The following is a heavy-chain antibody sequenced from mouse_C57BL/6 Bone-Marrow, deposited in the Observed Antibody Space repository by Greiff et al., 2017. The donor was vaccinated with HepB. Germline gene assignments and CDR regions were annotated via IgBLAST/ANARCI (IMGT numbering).Heavy chain of an antibody. Sequence: DVKLQESGPELVKPGASVKMSCKASGYTFTDYNMHWVKQSHGKSLEWIGYINPNNGGTSYNQKFKGKATLTVNKSSSTAYMELRSLTSEDSAVYYCASSSSYYYAMDYWGQGTSVTVSS. D-gene: IGHD1-1*01. CDR3: ASSSSYYYAMDY. J-gene: IGHJ4*01. CDR1: GYTFTDYN. V-gene: IGHV1-22*01. CDR2: INPNNGGT.